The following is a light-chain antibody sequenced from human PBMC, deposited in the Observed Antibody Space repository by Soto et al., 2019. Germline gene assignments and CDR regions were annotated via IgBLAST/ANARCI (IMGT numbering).Light chain of an antibody. CDR2: ANK. Sequence: QSVLTQPPSVSGAPGQRVTFSCTGSSSNIGAGYDVHWFQQLPGTAPKLLIYANKNRPSGVPDRFSGSRSDSSASLAITGLQAEDEADYYCQSYDNSLSGFVVFGGGTKVTVL. V-gene: IGLV1-40*01. CDR1: SSNIGAGYD. CDR3: QSYDNSLSGFVV. J-gene: IGLJ2*01.